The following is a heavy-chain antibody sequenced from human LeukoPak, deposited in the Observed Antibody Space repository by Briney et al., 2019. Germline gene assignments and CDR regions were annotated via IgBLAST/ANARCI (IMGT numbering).Heavy chain of an antibody. CDR3: ARDLVQQGDWFDP. V-gene: IGHV3-21*01. D-gene: IGHD3-10*01. Sequence: GGSLRLSCAASGFTFSSYSMNWVRQAPGKGLEWVSSISSSSSYIYYADSVKGRFTISRDDAKNSLYLQMNSLRAEDTAVYYCARDLVQQGDWFDPWGQGTLVTVSS. J-gene: IGHJ5*02. CDR2: ISSSSSYI. CDR1: GFTFSSYS.